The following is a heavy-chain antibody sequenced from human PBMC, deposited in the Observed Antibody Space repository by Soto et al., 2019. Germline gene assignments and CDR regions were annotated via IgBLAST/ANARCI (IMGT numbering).Heavy chain of an antibody. CDR2: IWFDGSNK. CDR3: ARAAYTSGYYYFDH. D-gene: IGHD6-19*01. J-gene: IGHJ4*02. Sequence: QVQLVESGGGVVQPGESLRLSCALSGFTFSSHAMHWVRQAPGKGLEWVANIWFDGSNKNYADSVKGRFTISRDNSKNTLFLQVNSLRAEDTAIYYCARAAYTSGYYYFDHWGQGTPVTVSS. CDR1: GFTFSSHA. V-gene: IGHV3-33*01.